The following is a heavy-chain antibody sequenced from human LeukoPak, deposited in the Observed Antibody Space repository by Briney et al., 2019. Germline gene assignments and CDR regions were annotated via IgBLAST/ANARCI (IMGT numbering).Heavy chain of an antibody. Sequence: SQTLSLTCIVSGGSISSGGHPWSWIRQSPGKGLEWIGYIYDSGSTFYNPSLKSRVTMSIDRSNNQFSLKLSSETAADTAVYYCARESNNNNWFDPWGQGTLVTVSS. J-gene: IGHJ5*02. CDR2: IYDSGST. D-gene: IGHD1-14*01. CDR1: GGSISSGGHP. V-gene: IGHV4-30-2*06. CDR3: ARESNNNNWFDP.